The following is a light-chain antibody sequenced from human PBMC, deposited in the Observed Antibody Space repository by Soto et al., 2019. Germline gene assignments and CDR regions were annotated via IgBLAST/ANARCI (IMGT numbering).Light chain of an antibody. CDR1: GSVSSTS. CDR2: GVS. V-gene: IGKV3-20*01. Sequence: IVLNESSGTLFLSPGEKATPSRRASGSVSSTSLAWYQQKPGQAPRLLMYGVSSRATGIPDRFSGSGSGTDFTLTINRLEPEDFAVYFCQQYYNPVWTFGQRTK. CDR3: QQYYNPVWT. J-gene: IGKJ1*01.